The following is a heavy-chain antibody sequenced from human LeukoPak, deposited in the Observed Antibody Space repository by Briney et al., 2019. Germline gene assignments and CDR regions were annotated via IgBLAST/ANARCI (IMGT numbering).Heavy chain of an antibody. J-gene: IGHJ4*02. D-gene: IGHD3-22*01. CDR3: ARDLGENYYDSSGYYELDY. Sequence: GGSLRLSCAASGFTVSSNYMSWVRQAPGKGLEWVSVIYSGGSTYYADSVKGRFTISRDNSKNTLYLQMNSLRAEDTAVYYCARDLGENYYDSSGYYELDYWGQGTLVTVSS. CDR2: IYSGGST. CDR1: GFTVSSNY. V-gene: IGHV3-66*01.